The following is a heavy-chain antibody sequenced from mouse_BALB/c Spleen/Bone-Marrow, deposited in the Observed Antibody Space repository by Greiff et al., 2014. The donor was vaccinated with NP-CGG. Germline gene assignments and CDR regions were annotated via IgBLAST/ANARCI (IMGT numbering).Heavy chain of an antibody. D-gene: IGHD2-4*01. V-gene: IGHV1-67*01. Sequence: QVQLKESGPELVRPGVSVKISCKGSSYTFTDYAMHWVKQSHAKSLEWIGVISTYYGNTNYNQKFKGKATMTVDESSSTAYMELARLTSEDSAVYYCARGDYDYAMDYWGQGTSVTVSS. CDR1: SYTFTDYA. J-gene: IGHJ4*01. CDR3: ARGDYDYAMDY. CDR2: ISTYYGNT.